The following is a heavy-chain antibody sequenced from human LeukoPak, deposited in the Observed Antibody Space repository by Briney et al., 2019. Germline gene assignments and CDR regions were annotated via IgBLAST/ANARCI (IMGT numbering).Heavy chain of an antibody. CDR3: TTGTEQQWLSLDY. D-gene: IGHD6-19*01. V-gene: IGHV3-15*01. CDR1: GFTISNAW. Sequence: GGSLRLSCAASGFTISNAWMSWVRQAPGKGLEWVGRIKREADGGTTDYAAPVKGRFTISRDDSKNTLYLQMNSLKTDDTAVYYCTTGTEQQWLSLDYWGQGTLVTVSS. CDR2: IKREADGGTT. J-gene: IGHJ4*02.